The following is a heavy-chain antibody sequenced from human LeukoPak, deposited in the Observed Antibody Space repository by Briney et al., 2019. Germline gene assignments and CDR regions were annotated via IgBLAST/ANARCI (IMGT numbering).Heavy chain of an antibody. CDR1: GYTFTIYD. Sequence: ASVKVSCKASGYTFTIYDNNWVRQATGQGLEWMGWMNPNTGDTNFAQKFQGRVAMTRDTSLSTAYMDLSRLTSDDTAVYYCARDWPGISLHFDLWGRGTLITVSS. J-gene: IGHJ2*01. CDR3: ARDWPGISLHFDL. V-gene: IGHV1-2*02. D-gene: IGHD2-15*01. CDR2: MNPNTGDT.